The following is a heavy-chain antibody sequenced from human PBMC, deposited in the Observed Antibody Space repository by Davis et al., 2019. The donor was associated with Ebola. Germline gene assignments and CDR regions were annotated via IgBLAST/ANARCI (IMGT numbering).Heavy chain of an antibody. V-gene: IGHV5-51*01. CDR2: IYTGDSDT. CDR1: GNSFTSHW. J-gene: IGHJ3*02. Sequence: GGSLRLSCKDSGNSFTSHWIGWVRQTPGKGLDWMGIIYTGDSDTSYTPSFRRKVTISADKSTKTAFLVWTGLKASDTAMYYCASLRRTITGMDDAFDIWGQGTMVTVSS. CDR3: ASLRRTITGMDDAFDI. D-gene: IGHD2-8*02.